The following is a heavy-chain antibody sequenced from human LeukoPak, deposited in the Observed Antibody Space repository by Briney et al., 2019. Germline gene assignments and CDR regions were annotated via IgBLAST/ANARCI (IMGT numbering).Heavy chain of an antibody. J-gene: IGHJ3*02. CDR2: IYYSGST. V-gene: IGHV4-30-4*01. CDR1: GGSISSGDYY. CDR3: ARVVPGYSSGWYFDI. D-gene: IGHD6-19*01. Sequence: SQTLSLTCTVSGGSISSGDYYWSWIRQPPGKGLEWVGYIYYSGSTYYNPSLKSRVTISVDTSKNQFSLKLSSVTAADTAVYYCARVVPGYSSGWYFDIWGQGTMVTVSS.